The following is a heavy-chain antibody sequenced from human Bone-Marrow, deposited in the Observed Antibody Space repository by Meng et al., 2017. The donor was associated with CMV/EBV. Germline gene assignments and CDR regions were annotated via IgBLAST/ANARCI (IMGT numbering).Heavy chain of an antibody. CDR3: AKDRHLTTVTTAVDF. CDR2: ISGRSDST. Sequence: SGFSFTSYAMTWVRQAPGKGLEWVSIISGRSDSTYYADSVKGRFTISRDNSRSTVSLQMNSLRADDTAVYYCAKDRHLTTVTTAVDFWGQGTLVTVSS. CDR1: GFSFTSYA. D-gene: IGHD4-17*01. J-gene: IGHJ4*02. V-gene: IGHV3-23*01.